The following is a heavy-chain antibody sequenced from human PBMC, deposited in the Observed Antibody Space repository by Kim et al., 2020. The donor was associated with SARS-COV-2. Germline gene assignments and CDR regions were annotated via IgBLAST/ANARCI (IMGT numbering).Heavy chain of an antibody. CDR2: ISGSGGST. J-gene: IGHJ4*02. D-gene: IGHD1-1*01. CDR1: GFTFSSYA. Sequence: GGSLRLSCAASGFTFSSYAMSWVRQAPGKGLEWVSAISGSGGSTYYADSVKGRFTISRDNSKNTLYLQMNSLRAEDTAVYYCAKSPFLERYNWNEGDYWGQGTLVTVSS. CDR3: AKSPFLERYNWNEGDY. V-gene: IGHV3-23*01.